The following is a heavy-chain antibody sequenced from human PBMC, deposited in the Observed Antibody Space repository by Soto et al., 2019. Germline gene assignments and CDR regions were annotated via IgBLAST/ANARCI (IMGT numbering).Heavy chain of an antibody. CDR1: GYSFRNFW. CDR2: IYPGDSDT. CDR3: ARQYGVSLDY. Sequence: GESLKISCLGSGYSFRNFWIGWVRQMPGSGLEWMGIIYPGDSDTKYTPSFQGRVTISVDSSINTAYLQWTSLEASDTAIYYCARQYGVSLDYWGQGTLVTVSS. D-gene: IGHD2-8*01. J-gene: IGHJ4*02. V-gene: IGHV5-51*01.